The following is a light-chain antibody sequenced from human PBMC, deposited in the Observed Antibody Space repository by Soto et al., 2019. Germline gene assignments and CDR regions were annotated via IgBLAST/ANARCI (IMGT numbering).Light chain of an antibody. CDR3: QQFNSYSPLT. V-gene: IGKV1-5*01. CDR2: DTF. J-gene: IGKJ4*01. Sequence: DIQMTQYPSTLSASVGDRVTITCRASQYSSSWLSWYQQQPRKAPRLLMFDTFSLETGVPSRFSGSRSGTEFTLTITSLQPDDYATYYCQQFNSYSPLTSAGGTTV. CDR1: QYSSSW.